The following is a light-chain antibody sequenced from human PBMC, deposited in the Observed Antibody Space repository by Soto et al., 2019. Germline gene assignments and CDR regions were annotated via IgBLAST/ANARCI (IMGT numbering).Light chain of an antibody. CDR1: SSDVGGYNS. V-gene: IGLV2-14*01. CDR3: SSYTSSSTGV. Sequence: QSVLTQPAPVSGSPGQSITISCTGTSSDVGGYNSVSWYQQHPGKAPKLMIYEVSNRPSGVSNRFSGSKSGNTASLTISGLQAEDEADYYCSSYTSSSTGVFGGGTKLTVL. J-gene: IGLJ3*02. CDR2: EVS.